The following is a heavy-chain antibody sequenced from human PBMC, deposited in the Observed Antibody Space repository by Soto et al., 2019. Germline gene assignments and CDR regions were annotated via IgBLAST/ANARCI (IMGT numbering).Heavy chain of an antibody. CDR3: ARGKSYGDYDAFDI. CDR1: GYTFTSYD. V-gene: IGHV1-8*01. CDR2: MNPNSGNT. J-gene: IGHJ3*02. Sequence: RASVKVSCKASGYTFTSYDINWVRQATGQGLEWMGWMNPNSGNTGYAQKFQGRVTMTRNTSISTAYMELSSLRSEDTAVYYCARGKSYGDYDAFDIWGQGTMVTVSS. D-gene: IGHD4-17*01.